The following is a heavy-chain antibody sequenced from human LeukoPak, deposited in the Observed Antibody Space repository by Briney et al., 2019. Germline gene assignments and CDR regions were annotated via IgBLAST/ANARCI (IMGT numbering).Heavy chain of an antibody. V-gene: IGHV1-2*02. CDR3: ARDRAAAGTENWFDP. J-gene: IGHJ5*02. Sequence: ASVTVSCKASGYTFTGYYMHWVRQAPGQGLEWMGWINPNSGGTNYAQKFQGRVTMTRDTSISTAYMELSRLRSDDTAVYYCARDRAAAGTENWFDPWGQGTLVTVSS. D-gene: IGHD6-13*01. CDR1: GYTFTGYY. CDR2: INPNSGGT.